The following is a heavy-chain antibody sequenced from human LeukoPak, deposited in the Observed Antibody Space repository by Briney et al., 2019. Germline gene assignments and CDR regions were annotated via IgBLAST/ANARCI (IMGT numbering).Heavy chain of an antibody. CDR2: IYYVGST. Sequence: PSQTLSLTCTVSGGSISSGGYYWNWIRQHPGKSLEWIGYIYYVGSTYYNPSLKSRVTISVDTSKNQFSLKLSSVTAADTAVYYCARVPHFGDYGWFDPWGQGTLVTVSS. V-gene: IGHV4-31*03. D-gene: IGHD4-17*01. CDR1: GGSISSGGYY. J-gene: IGHJ5*02. CDR3: ARVPHFGDYGWFDP.